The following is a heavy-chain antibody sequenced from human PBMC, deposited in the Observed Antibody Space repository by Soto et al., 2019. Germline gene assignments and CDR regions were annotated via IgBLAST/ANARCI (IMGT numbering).Heavy chain of an antibody. CDR3: ARSSGGVFGIIIEGSNWFAP. J-gene: IGHJ5*02. V-gene: IGHV1-2*02. CDR1: GYTFTGHY. CDR2: IGPESGAT. Sequence: ASVKVSCKASGYTFTGHYIHWVRQAPEQGPEWMGEIGPESGATRYAQKFQGRVTMTRDMSITTVYMELNNLSPDDTAVYYCARSSGGVFGIIIEGSNWFAPWGQGTLVTVSS. D-gene: IGHD3-3*01.